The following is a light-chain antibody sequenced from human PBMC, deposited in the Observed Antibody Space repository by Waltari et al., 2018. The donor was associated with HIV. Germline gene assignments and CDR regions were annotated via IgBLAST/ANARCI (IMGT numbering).Light chain of an antibody. V-gene: IGLV1-40*01. CDR3: CSYDGSPASAI. CDR2: VST. Sequence: YAPPPPPSASSAPARRAIITCSGSSSSIGGPYDLSRYQQLQGTAPKLMISVSTNRPSAVRDRLSVSKSGTSASLAITGLQAEDEADYYCCSYDGSPASAIFGGGTKLTVL. CDR1: SSSIGGPYD. J-gene: IGLJ2*01.